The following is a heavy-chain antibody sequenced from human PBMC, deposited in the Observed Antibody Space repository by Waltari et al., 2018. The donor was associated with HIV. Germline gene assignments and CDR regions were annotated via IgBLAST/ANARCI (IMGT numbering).Heavy chain of an antibody. CDR1: GSPFTRSW. Sequence: ELPLVPSGADVKQPGESLKISCRGSGSPFTRSWIGWVRQMPGKGLEWMGIIYPGDSDTTYSPSFQGQVTISADKSISTAYLQWSSLKASDTAMYYCARQDIVVVPDAFDIWGQGTMVTVSS. V-gene: IGHV5-51*01. CDR2: IYPGDSDT. J-gene: IGHJ3*02. CDR3: ARQDIVVVPDAFDI. D-gene: IGHD2-2*01.